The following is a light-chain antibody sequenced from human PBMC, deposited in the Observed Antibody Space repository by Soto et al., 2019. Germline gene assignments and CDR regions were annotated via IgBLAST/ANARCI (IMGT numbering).Light chain of an antibody. Sequence: DIQMTQSPSTLSASVGDRVTITCRASQSISSWLAWYQQKPGKAPKLLIYKASSLESGVPSRFSGSGSGTEFTLTISSLQPDDFANYYGQQYNSYWTFGQGTKVEIK. CDR2: KAS. V-gene: IGKV1-5*03. CDR1: QSISSW. J-gene: IGKJ1*01. CDR3: QQYNSYWT.